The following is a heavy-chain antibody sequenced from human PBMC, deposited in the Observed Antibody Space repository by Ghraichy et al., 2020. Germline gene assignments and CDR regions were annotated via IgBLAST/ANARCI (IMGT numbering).Heavy chain of an antibody. D-gene: IGHD2/OR15-2a*01. V-gene: IGHV3-53*01. CDR3: AREVLFSDTWYDDYYALDV. CDR1: GFTVSSNY. CDR2: IYTDGST. Sequence: GESLRLSCAASGFTVSSNYMTWVRQAPGKGLEWVSVIYTDGSTYYAESVKGRFTLARDTSENSLYLQMNSLRAEDTAVYYCAREVLFSDTWYDDYYALDVWGQGTTVTVSS. J-gene: IGHJ6*02.